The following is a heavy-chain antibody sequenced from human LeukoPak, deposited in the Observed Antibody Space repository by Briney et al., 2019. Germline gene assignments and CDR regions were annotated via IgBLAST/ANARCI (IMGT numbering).Heavy chain of an antibody. Sequence: GGSLRLSCAASGFTFSSYDMHWVRQATGKGLEWVSAIGTAGDPYYPGSVKGRFTISRENAKNSLYLQMNSLRAGDTAVYYCARGSTMLRGVNWYFDLWGRGILVTVSS. J-gene: IGHJ2*01. CDR3: ARGSTMLRGVNWYFDL. CDR2: IGTAGDP. CDR1: GFTFSSYD. V-gene: IGHV3-13*05. D-gene: IGHD3-10*01.